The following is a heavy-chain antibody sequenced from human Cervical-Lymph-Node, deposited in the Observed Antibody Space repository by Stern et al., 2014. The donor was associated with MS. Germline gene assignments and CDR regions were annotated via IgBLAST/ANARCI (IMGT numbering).Heavy chain of an antibody. CDR2: IDWDDDT. CDR3: ARLNDGNYLDY. D-gene: IGHD1-26*01. CDR1: GFSLSTTGMR. V-gene: IGHV2-70*04. Sequence: QVTLKESGPALIKPTQTLTLTCTFSGFSLSTTGMRVSWIRQPPGKALEWLARIDWDDDTYYNTSLKTRLTLSKDTSKNQVVLTMTNVDPVDTATYYCARLNDGNYLDYWGQGTLVTVSS. J-gene: IGHJ4*02.